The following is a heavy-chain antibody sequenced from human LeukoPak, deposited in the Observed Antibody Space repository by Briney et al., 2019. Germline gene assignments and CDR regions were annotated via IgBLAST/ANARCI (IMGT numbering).Heavy chain of an antibody. V-gene: IGHV3-7*01. CDR1: GFTFSSYW. CDR2: INQDGGEK. J-gene: IGHJ4*02. Sequence: GGSLRLSCEASGFTFSSYWMTWVRQASGKGLEWVANINQDGGEKYYVDSVKGRFTISRDNAKNSLYLQMNSLRAEDTAVYYCARIQYYDSSGYAPLGYWGQGTLVTVSS. CDR3: ARIQYYDSSGYAPLGY. D-gene: IGHD3-22*01.